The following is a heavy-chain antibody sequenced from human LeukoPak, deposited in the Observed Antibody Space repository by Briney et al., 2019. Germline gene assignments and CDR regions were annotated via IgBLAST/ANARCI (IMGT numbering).Heavy chain of an antibody. J-gene: IGHJ4*02. CDR1: GFTFSSYS. CDR3: ARVLSTGRTSNDY. V-gene: IGHV3-21*01. Sequence: PGGSLRLSCAASGFTFSSYSMNWVRQAPGKGLEWVSSISSSSSYIYYADSVKGRFTISRDNAKNPLYLQMNSLGAEDTAVYYCARVLSTGRTSNDYWGQGTLVTVSS. D-gene: IGHD4-17*01. CDR2: ISSSSSYI.